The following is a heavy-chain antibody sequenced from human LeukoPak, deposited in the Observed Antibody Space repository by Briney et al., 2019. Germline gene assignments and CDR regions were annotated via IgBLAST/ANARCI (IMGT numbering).Heavy chain of an antibody. CDR2: ISGSSGTI. D-gene: IGHD5-12*01. CDR1: GFIFSDYS. J-gene: IGHJ4*01. Sequence: GGSLRLSCAAAGFIFSDYSMNWVRQAPGKGPEWLSYISGSSGTIYYADSAKGRFTVSRDNARNSLYLQLDSLRVEDTAVYHCVRDSWGDIGWLWGHGTLVTVSS. CDR3: VRDSWGDIGWL. V-gene: IGHV3-48*01.